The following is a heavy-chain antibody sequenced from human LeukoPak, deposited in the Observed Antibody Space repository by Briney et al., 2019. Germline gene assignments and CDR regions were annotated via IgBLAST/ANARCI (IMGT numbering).Heavy chain of an antibody. CDR2: ISSSGSTI. V-gene: IGHV3-48*03. CDR1: GFTFSRYE. Sequence: GGSLRLSCAASGFTFSRYEMNWVRQALGEGREWVSCISSSGSTIYYADSVKGRFTISRDNAKNSLYLQMNSLRAEDTAVYYCAELGITMIGGVWGKGTTVTISS. J-gene: IGHJ6*04. D-gene: IGHD3-10*02. CDR3: AELGITMIGGV.